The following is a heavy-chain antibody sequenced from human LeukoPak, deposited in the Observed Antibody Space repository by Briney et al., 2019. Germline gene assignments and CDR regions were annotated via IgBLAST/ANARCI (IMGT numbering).Heavy chain of an antibody. CDR1: GFTFSSYG. CDR2: IWYDGSHK. V-gene: IGHV3-33*01. D-gene: IGHD3-9*01. CDR3: ARGYYDILTGYYPNFDY. J-gene: IGHJ4*02. Sequence: PGRSLRLSCAASGFTFSSYGIHWVRQAPGKGLEWVAVIWYDGSHKYFADSVKGRFTISRDNSKNTLYLQMKSLRAEDTAVYYCARGYYDILTGYYPNFDYWGQGTLVTVSS.